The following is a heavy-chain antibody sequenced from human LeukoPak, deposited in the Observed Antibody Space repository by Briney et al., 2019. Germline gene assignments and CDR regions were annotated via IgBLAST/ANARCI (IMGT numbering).Heavy chain of an antibody. D-gene: IGHD3-10*02. CDR3: AKELDTMFFDY. Sequence: GGSLRLSCATSGFNFDRYTIHWARQAPGKGLEWVSLAGWAGGTTFYSDSVRGRFTISRDSGRKSVYLQMNSLTTDDTAFYFCAKELDTMFFDYWGQGALVTVSS. J-gene: IGHJ4*02. CDR1: GFNFDRYT. V-gene: IGHV3-43*01. CDR2: AGWAGGTT.